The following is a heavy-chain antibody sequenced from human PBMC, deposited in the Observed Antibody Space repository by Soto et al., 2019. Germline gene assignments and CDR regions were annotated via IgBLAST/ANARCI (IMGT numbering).Heavy chain of an antibody. Sequence: GESLKIYCKGSGYSFTSYWISWVRQMPGKGLEWMGRIDPSDSYTNYSPSFQGHATISADKSISTAYLQWSSLKASDTAMYYCERLDAAGTAAAKGTWFDPWGQGNLVTVSS. V-gene: IGHV5-10-1*01. CDR2: IDPSDSYT. J-gene: IGHJ5*02. D-gene: IGHD6-13*01. CDR1: GYSFTSYW. CDR3: ERLDAAGTAAAKGTWFDP.